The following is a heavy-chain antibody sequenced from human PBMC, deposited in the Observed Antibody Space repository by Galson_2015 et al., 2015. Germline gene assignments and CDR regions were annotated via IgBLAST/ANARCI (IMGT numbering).Heavy chain of an antibody. D-gene: IGHD4-17*01. CDR2: TYYKSKWYI. V-gene: IGHV6-1*01. J-gene: IGHJ4*02. CDR3: ARESDAVTPPPFDF. CDR1: GDSVSSKSAT. Sequence: CAISGDSVSSKSATWNWIRQSPSRGLEWLGRTYYKSKWYIDYAVSVKSRITINPDTSKNQFSLQLNSVTPEDTALYYCARESDAVTPPPFDFWGQGTLVTVSS.